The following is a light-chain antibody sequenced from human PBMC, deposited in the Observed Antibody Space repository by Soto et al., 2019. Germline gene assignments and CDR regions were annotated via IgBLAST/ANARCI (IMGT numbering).Light chain of an antibody. Sequence: EIVLTQSPGTLSLSPGERATLSCRASQNIGSSSLAWYQQKPGQAPRLLIYAASTRATGSPDRFSGGGSGPDFTLTISRLEPEDFAVYYCQQYGSSPFTFGPGTKVDIK. CDR1: QNIGSSS. J-gene: IGKJ3*01. V-gene: IGKV3-20*01. CDR2: AAS. CDR3: QQYGSSPFT.